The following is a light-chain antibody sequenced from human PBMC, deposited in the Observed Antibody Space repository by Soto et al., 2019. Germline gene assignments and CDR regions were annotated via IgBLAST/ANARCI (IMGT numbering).Light chain of an antibody. J-gene: IGKJ1*01. V-gene: IGKV3D-20*02. CDR1: QSVTSND. CDR3: QQHSNSPWT. CDR2: AIS. Sequence: EIVLTQSPGTLSLSPGESAALSCRASQSVTSNDLVWYRQKPGQAPRLLIYAISSRAAGIPDRFSGSGSGTEFTLTITRLEPEDSAVYYCQQHSNSPWTFGQGTRVEI.